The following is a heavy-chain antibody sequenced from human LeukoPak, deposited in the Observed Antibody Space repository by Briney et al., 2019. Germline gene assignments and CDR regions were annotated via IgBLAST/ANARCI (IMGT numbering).Heavy chain of an antibody. CDR3: ARGLCDFWSGYYYDY. CDR1: GGSFSGYY. D-gene: IGHD3-3*01. J-gene: IGHJ4*02. CDR2: INHSGST. V-gene: IGHV4-34*01. Sequence: KPSETLSLTCAVYGGSFSGYYWSWIRQPPGKGLEWIGEINHSGSTNYNPSLKSRVTISVDTSKNQFSLKLSSVTAADTAVYYCARGLCDFWSGYYYDYWGQGTLVTVSS.